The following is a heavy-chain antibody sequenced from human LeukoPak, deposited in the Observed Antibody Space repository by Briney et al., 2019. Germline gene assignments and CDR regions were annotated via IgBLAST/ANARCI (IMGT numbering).Heavy chain of an antibody. CDR1: GFTFSNYW. CDR3: ARDVDSQDYFHY. CDR2: IKSDGSST. D-gene: IGHD3-9*01. Sequence: PGGSLRLSCAASGFTFSNYWMHWVRQAPGKGLVWVSRIKSDGSSTNYADSVKGRFTISRGNAKNTLFLQMNSLRAEDTAVYYCARDVDSQDYFHYWGQGTLVTVSS. V-gene: IGHV3-74*01. J-gene: IGHJ4*02.